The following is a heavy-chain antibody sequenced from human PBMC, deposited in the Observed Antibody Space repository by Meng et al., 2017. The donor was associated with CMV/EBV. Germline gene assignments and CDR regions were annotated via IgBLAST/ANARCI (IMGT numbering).Heavy chain of an antibody. D-gene: IGHD5-12*01. CDR2: ISNSVRTI. J-gene: IGHJ4*02. CDR1: GFTFSDYY. Sequence: GGSLRLSCAASGFTFSDYYMSWIRQAPGKGLEWVSYISNSVRTIYYADSVKGRFTISRDNAKTSLYLQMNSLRVEDTAVYYCARDLSGYDYKVDYWGQGTLVTVSS. CDR3: ARDLSGYDYKVDY. V-gene: IGHV3-11*01.